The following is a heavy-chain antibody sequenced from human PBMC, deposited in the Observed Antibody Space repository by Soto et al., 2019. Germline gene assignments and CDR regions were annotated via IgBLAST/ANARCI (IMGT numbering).Heavy chain of an antibody. CDR3: AKDQYYDSSEGPADY. J-gene: IGHJ4*02. Sequence: GGSLRLSCRTSGSRFSSYGMHWVRQAPGKGPEWVAFISYDGSNKYYADSVKGRFTISRDNSKNTLYLQMNSLRAEDTAVYYCAKDQYYDSSEGPADYWGQGTLVTFSS. CDR1: GSRFSSYG. D-gene: IGHD3-22*01. V-gene: IGHV3-30*18. CDR2: ISYDGSNK.